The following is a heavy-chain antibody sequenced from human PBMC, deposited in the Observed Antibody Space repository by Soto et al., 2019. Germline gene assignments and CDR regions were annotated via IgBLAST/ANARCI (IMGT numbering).Heavy chain of an antibody. CDR2: IYYTGST. J-gene: IGHJ4*02. V-gene: IGHV4-61*08. D-gene: IGHD3-16*01. Sequence: QVQLQESGPGLVKPSETLSLTCTVSGGSISGGDYYWSWIRQPPGKGLEWIGYIYYTGSTNYNPTLTSLITISVETYWSQYSLKLSSVTAADTAVYYCVRRDSRMIWGYCDYWGQGTLVTVSP. CDR3: VRRDSRMIWGYCDY. CDR1: GGSISGGDYY.